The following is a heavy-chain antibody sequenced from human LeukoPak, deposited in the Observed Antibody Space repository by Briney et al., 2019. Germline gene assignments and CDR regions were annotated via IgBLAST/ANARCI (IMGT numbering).Heavy chain of an antibody. J-gene: IGHJ4*02. D-gene: IGHD3-10*01. V-gene: IGHV3-30*02. CDR1: GFTFSRYG. Sequence: SGGSLRLSCAASGFTFSRYGMHWVRQAPGKGLEWVAFTANDGSDKDYADSVKGRFTISRDNSKNTLYLQMNSLRPEDTAVYYCAKASPRYYGSGASKFFFESWGQGTLVPVSS. CDR3: AKASPRYYGSGASKFFFES. CDR2: TANDGSDK.